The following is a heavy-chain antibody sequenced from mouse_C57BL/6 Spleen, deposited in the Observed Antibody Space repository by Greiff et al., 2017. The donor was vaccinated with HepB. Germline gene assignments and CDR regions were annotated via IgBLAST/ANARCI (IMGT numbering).Heavy chain of an antibody. D-gene: IGHD2-3*01. J-gene: IGHJ4*01. CDR1: GYTFTSYW. Sequence: VQLQQPGAELVKPGASVKLSCKASGYTFTSYWMHWVKQRPGQGLEWIGMIHPNSGSTNYNEKFKSKATLTVDKSSSTAYMQLSSLTSEDTAVYYCAREGGYFLPYAMDYWGQGTSVTVSS. CDR2: IHPNSGST. V-gene: IGHV1-64*01. CDR3: AREGGYFLPYAMDY.